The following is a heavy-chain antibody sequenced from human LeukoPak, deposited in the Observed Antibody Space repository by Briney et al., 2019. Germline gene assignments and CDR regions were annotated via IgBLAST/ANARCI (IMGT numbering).Heavy chain of an antibody. CDR2: IWYEGSNK. CDR1: GFTFSSYG. CDR3: AREGPRGNSQFDY. J-gene: IGHJ4*02. V-gene: IGHV3-33*01. Sequence: GGSLRLSCAACGFTFSSYGMHWVRQAPGKGMEWVALIWYEGSNKYYADSVKGRLTIYRDNSKNTLYLQMNSLRAEDTAVYYCAREGPRGNSQFDYWGQGTLVTVSS. D-gene: IGHD2/OR15-2a*01.